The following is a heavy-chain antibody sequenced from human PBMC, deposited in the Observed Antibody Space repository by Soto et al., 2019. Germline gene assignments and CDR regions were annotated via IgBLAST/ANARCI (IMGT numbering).Heavy chain of an antibody. J-gene: IGHJ4*02. CDR1: GGTFSSYA. V-gene: IGHV1-69*01. Sequence: QVQLVQSGAEVKKPGSSVKVSCKASGGTFSSYAISWVRQAPGQGLEWMGGIIPIFGTANYAQKFQGRVTNTADESTSTAYMELSSLRSEDTAVYYCARVGLEYQLHEASDYWGQGTLVTVSS. D-gene: IGHD2-2*01. CDR2: IIPIFGTA. CDR3: ARVGLEYQLHEASDY.